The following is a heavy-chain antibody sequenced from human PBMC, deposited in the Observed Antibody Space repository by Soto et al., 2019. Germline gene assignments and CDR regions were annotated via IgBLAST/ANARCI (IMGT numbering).Heavy chain of an antibody. J-gene: IGHJ4*02. CDR2: VNPNSGNT. CDR1: GYTFTTYD. V-gene: IGHV1-8*01. CDR3: ARERAHGENPLDS. Sequence: ASVKVSCKASGYTFTTYDVNWVRQAPGQGLEWMGWVNPNSGNTGYAPKFQGRVTMTRDTSISTAYMELSSLSSEDTAIYYCARERAHGENPLDSWGQGTQVTVSS. D-gene: IGHD4-17*01.